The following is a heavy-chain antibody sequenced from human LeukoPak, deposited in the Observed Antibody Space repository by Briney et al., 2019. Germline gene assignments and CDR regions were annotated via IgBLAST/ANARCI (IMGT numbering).Heavy chain of an antibody. D-gene: IGHD1-26*01. CDR1: GFTFSDYY. CDR2: ISGSGGSK. Sequence: GGSLRLSCAASGFTFSDYYMSWIRQAPGKGLEWVSAISGSGGSKYYADSVKGRFTISRDNSKNTLYLQMISLRAEDTAVYYCAKQSPIVGATPYYYYYMDVWGKGTTVTVSS. J-gene: IGHJ6*03. V-gene: IGHV3-23*01. CDR3: AKQSPIVGATPYYYYYMDV.